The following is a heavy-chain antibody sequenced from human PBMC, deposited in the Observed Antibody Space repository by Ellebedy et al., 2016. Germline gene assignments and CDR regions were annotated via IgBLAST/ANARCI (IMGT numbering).Heavy chain of an antibody. CDR3: ARIRHYYDSSGYRTDAFDF. Sequence: GESLKISCAASGFSFSSYWMNWVRQAPGKGLEWVANIKPDGSAKYYVDSLKGRFTISRDNAKNSLYLQMDRLGAEDTAVYYCARIRHYYDSSGYRTDAFDFWGQGTMVTVSS. D-gene: IGHD3-22*01. V-gene: IGHV3-7*03. CDR1: GFSFSSYW. CDR2: IKPDGSAK. J-gene: IGHJ3*01.